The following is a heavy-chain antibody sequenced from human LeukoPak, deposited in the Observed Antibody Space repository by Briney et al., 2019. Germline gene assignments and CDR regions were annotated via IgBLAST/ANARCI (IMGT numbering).Heavy chain of an antibody. D-gene: IGHD2-2*01. CDR1: GYTFTVYY. CDR3: ARDNLEASWGSPGDY. J-gene: IGHJ4*02. Sequence: ASVKVSCKASGYTFTVYYLHWVRQAPGQGLEWMGWINPNSGGTNYAQKFQGRVTLTRDTSMSTAYMEISRLTSDDTAVYYCARDNLEASWGSPGDYWGQGTLDTVSS. V-gene: IGHV1-2*02. CDR2: INPNSGGT.